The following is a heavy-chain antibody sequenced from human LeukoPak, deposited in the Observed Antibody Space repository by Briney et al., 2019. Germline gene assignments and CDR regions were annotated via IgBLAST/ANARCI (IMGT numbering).Heavy chain of an antibody. J-gene: IGHJ5*02. D-gene: IGHD1-1*01. CDR3: ARITPTGTISGFDP. V-gene: IGHV4-61*02. CDR1: GGSISSRSYY. Sequence: SETLSLTCTVSGGSISSRSYYWSWIRQPAGKGLEWIGRIYTSGSTNYNPSLKSRVTISVDTSKNQFSLKLSSVTAADTAMYYCARITPTGTISGFDPWGQGTLVTVSS. CDR2: IYTSGST.